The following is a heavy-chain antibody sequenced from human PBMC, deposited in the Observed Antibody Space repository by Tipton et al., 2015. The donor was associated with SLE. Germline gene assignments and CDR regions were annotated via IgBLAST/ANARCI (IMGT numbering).Heavy chain of an antibody. Sequence: SLRLSCAASGFTFDDYAMHWVRQAPGKGLEWVSGISWNSGSIGYADSVKGRFTISRDNAKNSLYLQMNSLRAEDTALYYCAKDRGSSGGGALDYWGQGTLVTVSS. CDR3: AKDRGSSGGGALDY. V-gene: IGHV3-9*01. D-gene: IGHD3-10*01. J-gene: IGHJ4*02. CDR2: ISWNSGSI. CDR1: GFTFDDYA.